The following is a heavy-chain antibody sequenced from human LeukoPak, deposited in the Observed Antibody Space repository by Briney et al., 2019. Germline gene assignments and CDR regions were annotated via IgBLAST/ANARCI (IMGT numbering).Heavy chain of an antibody. Sequence: ASVKVCCKASGYTFTGYYMHWVRQAPGQGIEWMGWINPNSGGTNYAQKFQGTVTMTRDTSISTAYMERSRLRSDDTAVYYCARDRWASYYGSGSFTSYGMDVWGQGTTVTVSS. V-gene: IGHV1-2*02. CDR3: ARDRWASYYGSGSFTSYGMDV. J-gene: IGHJ6*02. CDR1: GYTFTGYY. CDR2: INPNSGGT. D-gene: IGHD3-10*01.